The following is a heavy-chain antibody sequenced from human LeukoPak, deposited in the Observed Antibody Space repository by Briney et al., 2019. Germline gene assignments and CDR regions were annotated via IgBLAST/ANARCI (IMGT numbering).Heavy chain of an antibody. D-gene: IGHD5-12*01. Sequence: PGGSLRLSCAASGFTFSSSEMNWVRQAPGKGLEWVSCISSGGTTVFYADSVKGRFTISRDNAKNSLYLQMNSLRAEDTAVYYCARDGLILATTWGQGTLVTVSS. J-gene: IGHJ5*02. V-gene: IGHV3-48*03. CDR2: ISSGGTTV. CDR1: GFTFSSSE. CDR3: ARDGLILATT.